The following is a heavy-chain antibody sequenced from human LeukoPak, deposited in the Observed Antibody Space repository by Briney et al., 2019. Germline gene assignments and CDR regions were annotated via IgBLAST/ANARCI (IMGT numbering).Heavy chain of an antibody. CDR1: GYSFTSYW. Sequence: GESLKISCKGSGYSFTSYWIGWVRQMPGKRLEWMGIIYPGDSDTRYSPSFQGQVTISADKSNTTAYLQWSSLKASDTAMYYCARQGAAAGIDYWGQGTLVTVSS. V-gene: IGHV5-51*01. J-gene: IGHJ4*02. D-gene: IGHD6-13*01. CDR2: IYPGDSDT. CDR3: ARQGAAAGIDY.